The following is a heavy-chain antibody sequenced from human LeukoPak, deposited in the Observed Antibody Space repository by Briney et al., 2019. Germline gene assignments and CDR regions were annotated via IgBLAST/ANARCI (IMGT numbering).Heavy chain of an antibody. J-gene: IGHJ2*01. Sequence: PSETLSLTCTVSGGSVSSGSYYWSWIRQPPGKGLEWIGYIYYSGSTNYNPSLKSRVTISVDTSKNQFSLKLSSVTAADTAVYYCARDGPLRNWYFDLWGRGTLVTVSS. CDR1: GGSVSSGSYY. V-gene: IGHV4-61*01. CDR3: ARDGPLRNWYFDL. CDR2: IYYSGST.